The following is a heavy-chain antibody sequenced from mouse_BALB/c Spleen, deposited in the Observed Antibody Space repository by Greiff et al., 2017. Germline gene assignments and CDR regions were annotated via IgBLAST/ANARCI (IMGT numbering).Heavy chain of an antibody. Sequence: DVMLVESGGGLVQPGGSRKLSCAASGFTFSSFGMHWVRQAPEKGLEWVAYISSGSSTIYYADTVKGRFTISRDNPKNTLFLQMTSLRSEDTAMYYCARSGGNPLMDYWGQGTSVTVSS. V-gene: IGHV5-17*02. J-gene: IGHJ4*01. CDR3: ARSGGNPLMDY. CDR1: GFTFSSFG. D-gene: IGHD2-1*01. CDR2: ISSGSSTI.